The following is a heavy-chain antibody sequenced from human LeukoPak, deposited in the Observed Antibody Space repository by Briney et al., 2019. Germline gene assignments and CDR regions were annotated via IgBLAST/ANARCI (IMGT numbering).Heavy chain of an antibody. J-gene: IGHJ4*02. CDR3: ARERGMAAAGTLFDY. CDR1: GYTFTSYG. V-gene: IGHV1-18*01. Sequence: ASVKVSCKASGYTFTSYGISWVRQAPGQGLEWMGWISAYNGNTNYAQKLQGRVTMTTDTSTSTAYMELRSLRSDDTAVYYCARERGMAAAGTLFDYWGQGTLVTVSS. CDR2: ISAYNGNT. D-gene: IGHD6-13*01.